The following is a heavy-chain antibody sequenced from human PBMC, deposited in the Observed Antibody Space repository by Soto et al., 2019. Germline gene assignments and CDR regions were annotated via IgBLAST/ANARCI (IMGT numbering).Heavy chain of an antibody. CDR2: ISAYNGNT. CDR3: ASLRGYSSGWYSARGYYYGMDV. J-gene: IGHJ6*02. CDR1: GYTFTSYG. Sequence: ASVKVSCKASGYTFTSYGISWVRQAPGQGLEWMGWISAYNGNTNYAQKLQGRVTMTTDTSTGTAYMELRSLRSDDTAVYYCASLRGYSSGWYSARGYYYGMDVWGQGTTVTVSS. V-gene: IGHV1-18*04. D-gene: IGHD6-19*01.